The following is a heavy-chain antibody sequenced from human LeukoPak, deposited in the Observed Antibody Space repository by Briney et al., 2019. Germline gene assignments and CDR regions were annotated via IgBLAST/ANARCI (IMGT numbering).Heavy chain of an antibody. D-gene: IGHD5-12*01. Sequence: PGGSLRLSCVASEFTFRSYEMSRVRQAPGKGLGWISYISSRGTTIYYADSVKGRFTISRDNAKNSLFLEMNSLRAEDTATYYCARGPRGYRGSATGYFFDFWGQGTLVTVSS. CDR2: ISSRGTTI. V-gene: IGHV3-48*03. CDR1: EFTFRSYE. J-gene: IGHJ4*02. CDR3: ARGPRGYRGSATGYFFDF.